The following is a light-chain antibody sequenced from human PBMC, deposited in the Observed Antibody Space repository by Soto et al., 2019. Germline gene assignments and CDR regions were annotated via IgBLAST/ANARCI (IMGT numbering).Light chain of an antibody. CDR1: SRDVGGYNY. CDR2: EVS. CDR3: SSYTSSSTRGAV. V-gene: IGLV2-14*01. Sequence: QSALTQPASVSGSPGQSITISCTGTSRDVGGYNYVSWYQQHPGKAPKLMIYEVSNRPSGVSNRFSGSKSGNTASLTISGLQAEDEADYYCSSYTSSSTRGAVFGGGTKVTVL. J-gene: IGLJ2*01.